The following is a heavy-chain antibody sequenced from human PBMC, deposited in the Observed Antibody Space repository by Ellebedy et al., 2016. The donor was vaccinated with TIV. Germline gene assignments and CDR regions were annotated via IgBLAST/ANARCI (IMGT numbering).Heavy chain of an antibody. Sequence: GESLKISCAASGFTFSRYWMHWVRQAPGKGLVWVSRIKSDGTGISYADSVKGRFTISRDNAKNTLYLQMNSLRAEDTAVYYCAKLPYGVPYFDYWGQGTLVTVSS. V-gene: IGHV3-74*01. D-gene: IGHD4-17*01. CDR2: IKSDGTGI. J-gene: IGHJ4*02. CDR1: GFTFSRYW. CDR3: AKLPYGVPYFDY.